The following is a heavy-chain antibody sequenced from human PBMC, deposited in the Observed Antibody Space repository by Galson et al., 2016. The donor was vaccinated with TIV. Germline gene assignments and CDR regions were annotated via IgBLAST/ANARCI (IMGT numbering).Heavy chain of an antibody. V-gene: IGHV4-59*01. D-gene: IGHD7-27*01. Sequence: SETLSLTCTISSDSIFNFYVSWIRQPPGKGLEWIAYISDSGRSNKSPSLESRVTISVDTSKKQISLKLKSVTAADTAVYYCARDLGLGVFDVWGQGTAVTVSS. CDR1: SDSIFNFY. J-gene: IGHJ3*01. CDR3: ARDLGLGVFDV. CDR2: ISDSGRS.